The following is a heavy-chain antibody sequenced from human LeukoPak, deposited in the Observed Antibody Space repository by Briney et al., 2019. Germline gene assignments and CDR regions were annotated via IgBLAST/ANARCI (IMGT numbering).Heavy chain of an antibody. Sequence: PGGSLRLSCAASGFTFSSYWMHWVRQAPGKGLLWVSRINSDGSSTSYADSVKGRFTISRDNAKNTLYLQMNSLRAEDTAVCYCARGRYYYDSSGYYVYWGQGTLVTVSS. V-gene: IGHV3-74*01. J-gene: IGHJ4*02. CDR1: GFTFSSYW. CDR2: INSDGSST. D-gene: IGHD3-22*01. CDR3: ARGRYYYDSSGYYVY.